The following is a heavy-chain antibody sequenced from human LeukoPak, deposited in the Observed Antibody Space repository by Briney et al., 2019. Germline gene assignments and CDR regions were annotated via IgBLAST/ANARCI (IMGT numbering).Heavy chain of an antibody. CDR1: GYTFTSYD. CDR2: MNPNSGNT. Sequence: ASVKVSCKASGYTFTSYDINWVRQATGQGLEWMGWMNPNSGNTGYAQKFQGRVTMTRNTSISTAYMELSSLRSEDTAVYYCARGFPSLRRYCSSTSCYGGLNWFDPWGQGTLVTVSS. CDR3: ARGFPSLRRYCSSTSCYGGLNWFDP. J-gene: IGHJ5*02. D-gene: IGHD2-2*01. V-gene: IGHV1-8*01.